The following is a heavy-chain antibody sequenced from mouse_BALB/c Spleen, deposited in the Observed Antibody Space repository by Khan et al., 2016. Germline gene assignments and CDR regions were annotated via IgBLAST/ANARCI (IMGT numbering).Heavy chain of an antibody. D-gene: IGHD2-4*01. CDR1: GFSGTGFP. V-gene: IGHV2-6-7*01. CDR3: ASYYDYAGGFAY. Sequence: QVQLKQSGPGLVAPSQSLSITCTVSGFSGTGFPVNWVRQPPGKGLEWLGVIRGDGSTDYDSALKSRLRISKDDTKSQGFLKMNSMQTDDTARYYCASYYDYAGGFAYWGQGTLVTVSA. J-gene: IGHJ3*01. CDR2: IRGDGST.